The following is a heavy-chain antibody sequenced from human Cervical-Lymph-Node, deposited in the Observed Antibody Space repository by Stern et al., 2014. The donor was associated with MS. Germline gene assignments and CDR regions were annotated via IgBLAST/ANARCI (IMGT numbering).Heavy chain of an antibody. CDR2: CHPRDSGP. CDR3: ARGWPRGWMVDY. D-gene: IGHD5-12*01. V-gene: IGHV5-51*01. CDR1: GYTFNTYW. Sequence: EQLVQSGAEVRKPGESLKISCKGSGYTFNTYWIGWVRQMPGGGLETIGICHPRDSGPSYGPPCQGQVPISVDKSLPTAYLQWISLQASDTAVYYCARGWPRGWMVDYWGQGTPVTVSA. J-gene: IGHJ4*02.